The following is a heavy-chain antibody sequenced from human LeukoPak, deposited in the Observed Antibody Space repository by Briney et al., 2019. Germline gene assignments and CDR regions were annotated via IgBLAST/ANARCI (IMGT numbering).Heavy chain of an antibody. J-gene: IGHJ1*01. V-gene: IGHV3-21*01. D-gene: IGHD5-18*01. Sequence: KPGGSLTLSCAASGCTFSSYCRNWVRQAPGKGLEWVASISNSDSFIYNADSVQGRFTKSRDNTKNSVYLQMNSLRDEDTAVYYCGKDRVGYIHGYRYFQHWGQGTLVTVP. CDR2: ISNSDSFI. CDR1: GCTFSSYC. CDR3: GKDRVGYIHGYRYFQH.